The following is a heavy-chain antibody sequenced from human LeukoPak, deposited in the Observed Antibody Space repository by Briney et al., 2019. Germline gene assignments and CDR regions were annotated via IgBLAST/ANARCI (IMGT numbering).Heavy chain of an antibody. J-gene: IGHJ5*02. D-gene: IGHD1-26*01. CDR3: ARDAYEPTRYSGTYYNWFDP. CDR2: TCYRSKWYN. CDR1: GDSVSSNSAA. Sequence: SQTLSLTCAISGDSVSSNSAAWNWIRQSPSRGLEWLGSTCYRSKWYNDYAESVKGRITITPDTSKNQFSLQLNSVTPEDTAVYYCARDAYEPTRYSGTYYNWFDPWGQGTLVTVSS. V-gene: IGHV6-1*01.